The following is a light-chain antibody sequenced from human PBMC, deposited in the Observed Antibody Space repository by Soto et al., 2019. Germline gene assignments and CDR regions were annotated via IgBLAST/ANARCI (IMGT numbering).Light chain of an antibody. CDR1: SGHSSYI. J-gene: IGLJ3*02. CDR3: GTWDSNTHTV. V-gene: IGLV4-60*02. Sequence: QPVLTQSSSASASLGSSVKLTCTLSSGHSSYIIAWHQQQPGKAPRYLMKLEGSGSYNKGSGVPDRFSGSSSGADRYLTISNLQFEDEADYYCGTWDSNTHTVFGGGTKVTVL. CDR2: LEGSGSY.